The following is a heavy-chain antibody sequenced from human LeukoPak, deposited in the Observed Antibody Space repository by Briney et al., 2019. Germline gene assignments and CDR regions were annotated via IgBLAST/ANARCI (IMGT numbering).Heavy chain of an antibody. D-gene: IGHD2-2*01. CDR1: GGSISSGGYY. V-gene: IGHV4-31*03. J-gene: IGHJ3*02. Sequence: PSETLSLTCTVSGGSISSGGYYWSWIRQHPGKGLEWIGYIYYSGSTYYNPSLKSRVTISVDTSKNQFSLKLSSVTAADTAVYYCARALTSPYCSSTSCYYSMRDAFDIWGQGTMVTVSS. CDR3: ARALTSPYCSSTSCYYSMRDAFDI. CDR2: IYYSGST.